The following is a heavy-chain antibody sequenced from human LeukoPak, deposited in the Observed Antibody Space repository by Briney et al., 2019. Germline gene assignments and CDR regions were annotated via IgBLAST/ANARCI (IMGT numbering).Heavy chain of an antibody. CDR1: GFTFSSYS. V-gene: IGHV3-15*01. D-gene: IGHD1-1*01. J-gene: IGHJ4*02. CDR3: TTIGLYNWNDGGFDY. Sequence: GGSLRLSCAASGFTFSSYSMNWVRQAPGKGLEWVGRIKSKTDGGTTDYAAPVKGRFTISRDDSKNTLYLQMNSLKTEDTAVYYCTTIGLYNWNDGGFDYWGQGTLVTVSS. CDR2: IKSKTDGGTT.